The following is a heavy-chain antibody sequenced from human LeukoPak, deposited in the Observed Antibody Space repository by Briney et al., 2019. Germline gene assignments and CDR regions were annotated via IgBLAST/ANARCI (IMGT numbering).Heavy chain of an antibody. CDR3: ARGRGLGVVSPYLDC. D-gene: IGHD3-3*01. J-gene: IGHJ4*02. V-gene: IGHV3-53*01. Sequence: PGGSLRLSCAVSGFPFGSLCMHWVRQAPGNGLERVSVIYGDGRTSHSASVRGRFTISRDNSKNIVSLQMNNLRAEDTAVYYCARGRGLGVVSPYLDCWGQGTLVTVSS. CDR1: GFPFGSLC. CDR2: IYGDGRT.